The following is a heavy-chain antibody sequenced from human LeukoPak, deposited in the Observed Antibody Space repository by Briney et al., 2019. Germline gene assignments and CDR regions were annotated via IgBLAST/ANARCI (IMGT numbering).Heavy chain of an antibody. V-gene: IGHV5-51*01. CDR3: ARQDYGGNSFVDY. D-gene: IGHD4-23*01. CDR1: GYSFTTYW. J-gene: IGHJ4*02. CDR2: IYPGDSDT. Sequence: GESLQISCQGSGYSFTTYWIGWVRQMPGKGLEWMGIIYPGDSDTRYSPPFQGQVTISADKSISTAYLQWSSLKASDTAIYYCARQDYGGNSFVDYWGQGTLVTVSS.